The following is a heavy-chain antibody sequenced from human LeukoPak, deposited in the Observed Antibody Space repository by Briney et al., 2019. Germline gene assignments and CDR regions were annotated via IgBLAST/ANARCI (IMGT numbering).Heavy chain of an antibody. CDR2: INSDGSSR. J-gene: IGHJ3*02. CDR3: AKASSSSVIQALDI. Sequence: GGSLRLSCAASGFTFSNYWMHWVRQAPGKGLVWVSRINSDGSSRNYADSVKGRFTISRDNAKNTLYLQMNSLRAEDTAVYYCAKASSSSVIQALDIWGQGTMVTVSS. D-gene: IGHD6-6*01. V-gene: IGHV3-74*01. CDR1: GFTFSNYW.